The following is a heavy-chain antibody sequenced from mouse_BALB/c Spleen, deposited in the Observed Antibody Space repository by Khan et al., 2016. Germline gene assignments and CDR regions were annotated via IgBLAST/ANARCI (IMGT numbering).Heavy chain of an antibody. CDR2: IDPANGDT. CDR3: DMPYYDGYYEFAY. Sequence: VQLQQSGAEFVKPGASVKLSCTASGFNIKDTYIHWVKQSPEQGLEWIGGIDPANGDTKFDQKFKGKATITTDTSSNTAYLQLSSLTSEDTAGYYCDMPYYDGYYEFAYWGQGTLVTVSA. D-gene: IGHD2-3*01. V-gene: IGHV14-3*02. J-gene: IGHJ3*01. CDR1: GFNIKDTY.